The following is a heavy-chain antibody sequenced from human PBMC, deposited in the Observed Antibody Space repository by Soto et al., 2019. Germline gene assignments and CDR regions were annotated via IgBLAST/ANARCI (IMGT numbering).Heavy chain of an antibody. V-gene: IGHV4-31*03. J-gene: IGHJ6*02. CDR3: ARDAAAGTAWRYGMDV. CDR2: IYYSGST. D-gene: IGHD6-13*01. Sequence: QVQLQESGPGMVKPSQTLSLTCTVSGGSISSGGYYWSWIRQHPGKGLEWIGYIYYSGSTYYNPSLKSRLTISVDTSKNQCSLKLSSVTAADTAGYYCARDAAAGTAWRYGMDVWGQGTTVTVSS. CDR1: GGSISSGGYY.